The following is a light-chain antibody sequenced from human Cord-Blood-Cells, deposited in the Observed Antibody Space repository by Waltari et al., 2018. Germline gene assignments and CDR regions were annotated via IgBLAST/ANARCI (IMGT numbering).Light chain of an antibody. Sequence: QSALTQPPSVSGSPGQSVTLSCTGTSSDVGRYNRVSWYQQPPGTAPKLMIYEVSNRPSGVPDRFSGSKSGNTASLTISGLQAEDEADYYCSSYTSSSTFVVFGGGTKLTVL. V-gene: IGLV2-18*02. CDR1: SSDVGRYNR. CDR3: SSYTSSSTFVV. CDR2: EVS. J-gene: IGLJ2*01.